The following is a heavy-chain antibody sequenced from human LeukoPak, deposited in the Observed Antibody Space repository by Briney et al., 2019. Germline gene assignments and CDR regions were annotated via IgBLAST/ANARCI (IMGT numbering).Heavy chain of an antibody. D-gene: IGHD2-8*01. Sequence: GGSLRLSCAASGFTFSSYTMNWVRQAPGKGLEWVSYISSSSSTIYNTDPVKGRFTISRDNAQNSLYLQMNSLRDEDTAVYYCAPRGMVIDYWGQGTLVTVSS. CDR3: APRGMVIDY. J-gene: IGHJ4*02. V-gene: IGHV3-48*02. CDR1: GFTFSSYT. CDR2: ISSSSSTI.